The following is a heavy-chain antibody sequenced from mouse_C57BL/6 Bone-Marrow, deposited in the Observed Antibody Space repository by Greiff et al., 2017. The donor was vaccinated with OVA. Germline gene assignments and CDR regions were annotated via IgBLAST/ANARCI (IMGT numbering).Heavy chain of an antibody. D-gene: IGHD2-2*01. CDR3: ARWGLQDY. Sequence: QVQLQQSGAELVRPGASVKLSCKASGYTFTDYYINWVKQRPGQGLEWIARIYPGSGNTYYNEKFKGKATLTAEKSSSTAYMQLSSLTSEDSAVYFCARWGLQDYWGQGTTLTVSS. CDR2: IYPGSGNT. V-gene: IGHV1-76*01. J-gene: IGHJ2*01. CDR1: GYTFTDYY.